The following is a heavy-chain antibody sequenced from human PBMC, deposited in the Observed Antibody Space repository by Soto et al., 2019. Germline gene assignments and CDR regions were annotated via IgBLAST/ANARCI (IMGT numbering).Heavy chain of an antibody. V-gene: IGHV1-3*01. CDR3: ARDPYSSGWYGFGYYGMDV. Sequence: ASVKVSCKASGYTFTSYAMHWVRQAPGQRLEWMGWINAGNGNTKYSQKFQGRVTITRDTSASTAYMELSSLRSEDTAVYYCARDPYSSGWYGFGYYGMDVWGQGTTVTVSS. J-gene: IGHJ6*02. D-gene: IGHD6-19*01. CDR1: GYTFTSYA. CDR2: INAGNGNT.